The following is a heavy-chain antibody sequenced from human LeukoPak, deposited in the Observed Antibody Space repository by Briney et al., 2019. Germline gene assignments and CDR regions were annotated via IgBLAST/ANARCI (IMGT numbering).Heavy chain of an antibody. CDR3: ARDRSGGWYFDY. CDR1: GFTFSSYG. V-gene: IGHV3-33*01. D-gene: IGHD6-19*01. CDR2: IWYDGSNK. J-gene: IGHJ4*02. Sequence: GGSVRLSCAASGFTFSSYGMHWVRQAPGKGLEWVAVIWYDGSNKYYADSVKGRFTISRDNSKNTLYLQMNSLRAEDTAVYYCARDRSGGWYFDYWGQGTLVTVSS.